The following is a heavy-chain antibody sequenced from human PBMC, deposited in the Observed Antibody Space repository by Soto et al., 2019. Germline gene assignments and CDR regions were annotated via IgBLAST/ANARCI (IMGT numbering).Heavy chain of an antibody. J-gene: IGHJ4*02. D-gene: IGHD1-1*01. CDR1: GFTSSNYA. V-gene: IGHV3-23*01. Sequence: EVELLESGGGLVQPGGSLRLSCAASGFTSSNYAMSWVRQSPGKGLAWLSSIRVSGETTYYADSVKGRVTISRDNDKNTLYLQINSLTAGDTAVYYCAKGGTTTNIILDSWGPGTPVTVSA. CDR3: AKGGTTTNIILDS. CDR2: IRVSGETT.